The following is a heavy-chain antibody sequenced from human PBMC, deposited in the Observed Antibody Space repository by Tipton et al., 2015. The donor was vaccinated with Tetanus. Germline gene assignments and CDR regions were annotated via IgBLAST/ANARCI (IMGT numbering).Heavy chain of an antibody. CDR1: GSSISSSYYY. Sequence: TLSLTCTVSGSSISSSYYYWGWIRQPSGKGLEWIGSLDYSGNTYYNSSLMSRVTISVDTPKNQFSLRLNSVTAVDTAVYYCAKSDRVTRTSWYFHDWGQGTLVTVSS. D-gene: IGHD2-2*01. V-gene: IGHV4-39*01. CDR3: AKSDRVTRTSWYFHD. CDR2: LDYSGNT. J-gene: IGHJ4*02.